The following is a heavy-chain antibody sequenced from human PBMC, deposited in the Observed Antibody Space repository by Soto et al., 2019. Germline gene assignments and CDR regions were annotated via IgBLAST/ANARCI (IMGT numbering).Heavy chain of an antibody. D-gene: IGHD2-21*02. CDR3: AKGENIVVVTAIGPYFDY. V-gene: IGHV3-23*01. CDR1: GFTFSSYA. J-gene: IGHJ4*02. CDR2: ISGSGGST. Sequence: EVQLLESGGGLVQPGGSLRLSCAASGFTFSSYAMSWVRQAPGKGLEWVSAISGSGGSTYYADSVKGRFTISTDNSKNTLYLQMNSLRAEDTAVYDCAKGENIVVVTAIGPYFDYLGQGTLVTVSS.